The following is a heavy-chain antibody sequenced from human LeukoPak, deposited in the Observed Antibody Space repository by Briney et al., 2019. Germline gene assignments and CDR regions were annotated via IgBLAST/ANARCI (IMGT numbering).Heavy chain of an antibody. V-gene: IGHV1-3*03. D-gene: IGHD2-2*01. CDR2: INAGNGNT. Sequence: ASVKVSCKASGYTFTSYAMHWVRPAPGQRLEWMGWINAGNGNTKYSQEFQGRVTITRDTSASTAYMELSSLRSEDMAVYYCARGGLPNYYYYYMDVWGKGTTVTVSS. CDR3: ARGGLPNYYYYYMDV. J-gene: IGHJ6*03. CDR1: GYTFTSYA.